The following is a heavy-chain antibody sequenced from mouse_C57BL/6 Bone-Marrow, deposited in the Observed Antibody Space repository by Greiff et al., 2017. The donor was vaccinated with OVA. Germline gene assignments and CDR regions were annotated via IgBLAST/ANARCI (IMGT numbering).Heavy chain of an antibody. J-gene: IGHJ1*03. D-gene: IGHD2-4*01. Sequence: QVQLQQPGAELVKPGASVKLSCKASGYTFTSYWMQWVKQRPGQGLEWIGEIDPSDSYTNYNQQFKGKATLTVETSSSTAYMQLSSLTSEDSAVYYCARYPLYYDYDGDWYFDVWGTGTTVTVSS. CDR2: IDPSDSYT. CDR1: GYTFTSYW. V-gene: IGHV1-50*01. CDR3: ARYPLYYDYDGDWYFDV.